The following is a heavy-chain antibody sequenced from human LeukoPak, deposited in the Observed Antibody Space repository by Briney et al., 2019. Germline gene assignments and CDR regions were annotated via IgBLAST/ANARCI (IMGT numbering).Heavy chain of an antibody. CDR3: ASRAMFRYSSSPRGQWLALDY. Sequence: GGSLRLSCAASGFTFSSYAMHWVRQAPGEGLEWVAVISYDGSNKYYADSVKGRFTISRDNSKNTLYLQMSSLRAEDTAVYYCASRAMFRYSSSPRGQWLALDYWGQGTLVTVSS. V-gene: IGHV3-30-3*01. J-gene: IGHJ4*02. CDR1: GFTFSSYA. CDR2: ISYDGSNK. D-gene: IGHD6-13*01.